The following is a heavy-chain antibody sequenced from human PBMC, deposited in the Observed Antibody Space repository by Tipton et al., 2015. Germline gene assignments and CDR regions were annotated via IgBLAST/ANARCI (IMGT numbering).Heavy chain of an antibody. D-gene: IGHD2-2*01. CDR2: IYHSGST. CDR3: ARGPARIGSGYADY. V-gene: IGHV4-39*07. CDR1: GASISSITYY. J-gene: IGHJ4*02. Sequence: TLSLTCTVSGASISSITYYWAWIRQPPGKGLEWIGEIYHSGSTNSNPSLKSRITMSVDKSKNQFSLKVRSVTAADTAVYYCARGPARIGSGYADYWGQGIPVTVSS.